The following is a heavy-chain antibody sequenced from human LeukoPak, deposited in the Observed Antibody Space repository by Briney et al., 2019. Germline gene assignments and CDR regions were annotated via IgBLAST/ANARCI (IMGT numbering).Heavy chain of an antibody. CDR2: TARSGGDI. J-gene: IGHJ4*02. D-gene: IGHD3-16*01. CDR1: GFTSSRYD. V-gene: IGHV3-48*03. Sequence: PGGPLRLSCVVSGFTSSRYDMHWVRQAPGKGLEWVSYTARSGGDIHYAPSVRGRFTISSDTAENSVFLQMNNLRAEDTAVYYCARGRILGLESFFDIWGQGTLVTVSS. CDR3: ARGRILGLESFFDI.